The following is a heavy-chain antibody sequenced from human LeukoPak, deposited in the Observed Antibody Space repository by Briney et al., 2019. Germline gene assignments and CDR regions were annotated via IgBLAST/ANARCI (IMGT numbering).Heavy chain of an antibody. Sequence: GGSLRLSCAASGFTFSSYGMHWVRQAPGKGLEWVAVISYDGSNKYYADSVKGRFTISRDNSKNTLYLQMNSLRAEDTAVYYCAREPFSSWYYWYFDLWGRGTLVTVSS. V-gene: IGHV3-30*03. D-gene: IGHD6-13*01. CDR2: ISYDGSNK. J-gene: IGHJ2*01. CDR1: GFTFSSYG. CDR3: AREPFSSWYYWYFDL.